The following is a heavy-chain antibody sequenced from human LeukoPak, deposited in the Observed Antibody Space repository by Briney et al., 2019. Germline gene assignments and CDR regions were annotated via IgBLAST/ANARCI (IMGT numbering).Heavy chain of an antibody. CDR3: ARADTSGYIYYFDY. J-gene: IGHJ4*02. D-gene: IGHD3-22*01. Sequence: GGSLRLSCAGSGFTFSNSAMSWVRQAPGKGLEWVSSVSGSGGSTYYADSVKGRFTISRDNSKNTLYLQVNSLRAEDTAVYYCARADTSGYIYYFDYWGQGTLVTVSS. CDR1: GFTFSNSA. CDR2: VSGSGGST. V-gene: IGHV3-23*01.